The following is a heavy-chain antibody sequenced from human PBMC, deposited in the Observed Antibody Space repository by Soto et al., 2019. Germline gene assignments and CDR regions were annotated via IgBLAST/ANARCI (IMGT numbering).Heavy chain of an antibody. D-gene: IGHD2-21*02. J-gene: IGHJ6*03. V-gene: IGHV3-23*01. Sequence: PGGSLRLSCAASGFTFSSYAMSWVRQAPGKGLEWVSAISGSGAGTYYADSVKGRFTISRDNSKNMLYLQMNSLRAEDTAVYYCAKRMTAPYYYMDVWGKGTTVTVSS. CDR1: GFTFSSYA. CDR3: AKRMTAPYYYMDV. CDR2: ISGSGAGT.